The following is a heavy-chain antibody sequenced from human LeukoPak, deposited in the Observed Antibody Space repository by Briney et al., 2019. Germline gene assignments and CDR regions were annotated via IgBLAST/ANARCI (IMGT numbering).Heavy chain of an antibody. CDR1: GFIFDDFG. D-gene: IGHD2-2*01. Sequence: GGSLRLSCTASGFIFDDFGMNWVRQVPGKGLEWVSGIYWNSDSINYVESVRGRFTISRDNAKNSLYLQMNSLRAEDTAFYYCVRDGGYCSNTDCYSFDYWGQGIAVTVSS. J-gene: IGHJ4*02. CDR3: VRDGGYCSNTDCYSFDY. V-gene: IGHV3-20*04. CDR2: IYWNSDSI.